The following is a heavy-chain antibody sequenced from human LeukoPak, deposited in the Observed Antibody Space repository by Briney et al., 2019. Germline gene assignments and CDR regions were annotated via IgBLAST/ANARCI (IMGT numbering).Heavy chain of an antibody. CDR3: AKARGGYNSYGMDV. CDR2: ISYDGSNK. Sequence: GGSLRLSCAASGFPFTVYPTHWVRQAPGKGLEWVAVISYDGSNKYYADSVKGRFTISRDNSKNTLYLQMNSLRAEDTAVYYCAKARGGYNSYGMDVWGQGTTVTVSS. J-gene: IGHJ6*02. D-gene: IGHD2-15*01. CDR1: GFPFTVYP. V-gene: IGHV3-30*04.